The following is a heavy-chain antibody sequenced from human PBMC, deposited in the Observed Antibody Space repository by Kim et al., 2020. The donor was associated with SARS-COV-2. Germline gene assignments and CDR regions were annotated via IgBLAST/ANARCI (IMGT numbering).Heavy chain of an antibody. D-gene: IGHD5-12*01. Sequence: YPQKVQGGVTITADESTSTAYMELSSLRSEDTAVYYCAGVSGYDLRFNDYWGQGTLVTVSS. CDR3: AGVSGYDLRFNDY. J-gene: IGHJ4*02. V-gene: IGHV1-69*01.